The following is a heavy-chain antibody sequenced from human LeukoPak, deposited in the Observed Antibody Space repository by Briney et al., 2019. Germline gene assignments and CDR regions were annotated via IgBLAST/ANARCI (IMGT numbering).Heavy chain of an antibody. CDR1: GGSISNYW. Sequence: SETLSLTCTVSGGSISNYWWSWIRQPPGKGLEWIGYVFDSGGTNYNPSLKGRVTISVDTSKKQFSLKLSSVTAADTAVYYCARGYSSSWNYFDYWGQGTLVTVSS. CDR3: ARGYSSSWNYFDY. D-gene: IGHD6-13*01. J-gene: IGHJ4*02. V-gene: IGHV4-59*01. CDR2: VFDSGGT.